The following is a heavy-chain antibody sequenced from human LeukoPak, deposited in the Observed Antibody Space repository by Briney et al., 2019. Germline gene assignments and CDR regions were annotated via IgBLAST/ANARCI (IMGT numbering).Heavy chain of an antibody. CDR3: ARDHHSGYSSSRFDY. D-gene: IGHD6-13*01. V-gene: IGHV1-18*01. CDR1: GYTFTIFG. J-gene: IGHJ4*02. CDR2: ISPYDGDT. Sequence: ASVTVSCKASGYTFTIFGISWVRQAPGQGLEWMGWISPYDGDTNYAQKVQGRVTMTTDTSTRTAYMDLKNLRSDDTAVYYCARDHHSGYSSSRFDYWGQGTLLTVSS.